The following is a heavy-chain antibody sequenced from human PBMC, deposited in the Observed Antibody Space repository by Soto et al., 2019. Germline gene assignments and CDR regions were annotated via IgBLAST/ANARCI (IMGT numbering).Heavy chain of an antibody. V-gene: IGHV3-21*01. Sequence: GGSLRLSCAASGFTFSSYSMNWVRQAPGKGLEWVSSISSSSSYIYYADSVKGRFTISRDNAKNSLYLQMNSLRAEDTAVYSCARSARISYYDILTPPPAPLLYWGQGTLVTVSS. CDR1: GFTFSSYS. CDR3: ARSARISYYDILTPPPAPLLY. CDR2: ISSSSSYI. J-gene: IGHJ4*02. D-gene: IGHD3-9*01.